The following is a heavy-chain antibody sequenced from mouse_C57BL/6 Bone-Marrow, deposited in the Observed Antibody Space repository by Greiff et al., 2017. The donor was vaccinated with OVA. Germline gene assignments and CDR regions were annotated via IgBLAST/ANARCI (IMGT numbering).Heavy chain of an antibody. CDR3: ARRITTVVDFDY. D-gene: IGHD1-1*01. CDR2: IYPGSGST. J-gene: IGHJ2*01. V-gene: IGHV1-55*01. CDR1: GYTFTSYW. Sequence: QVQLQQPGAELVKPGASVKMSCKASGYTFTSYWITWVKQRPGQGLEWIGDIYPGSGSTNYNEKFKSKATLTVDTSSSTAYMQLSSLTSEDSAVYYCARRITTVVDFDYWGQGTTLTVSS.